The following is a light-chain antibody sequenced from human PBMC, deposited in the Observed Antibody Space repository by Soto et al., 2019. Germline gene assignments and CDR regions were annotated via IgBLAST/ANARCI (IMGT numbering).Light chain of an antibody. CDR2: GAS. V-gene: IGKV3-20*01. CDR1: QSVSNNY. Sequence: EIMFTPSPSTLSLSPEDSATLFCRASQSVSNNYLAWYQQKPGQAARLLIYGASNRATGIQDRFSGSGSGTDFTLTISRLEPEDFAVYYCQQYGSSGTFGQATKVDIK. J-gene: IGKJ1*01. CDR3: QQYGSSGT.